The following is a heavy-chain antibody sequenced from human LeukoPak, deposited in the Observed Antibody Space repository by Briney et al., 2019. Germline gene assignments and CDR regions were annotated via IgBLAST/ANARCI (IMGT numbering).Heavy chain of an antibody. J-gene: IGHJ4*02. CDR2: ISGSGGST. CDR3: AKAFGHSSDWRFDY. CDR1: GFTFNNYA. V-gene: IGHV3-23*01. D-gene: IGHD6-19*01. Sequence: GGSLRLSCAASGFTFNNYAMSWVRQAPGKGLEWVSVISGSGGSTYYADSVKGRFTISRDNSKNTLYLQMNSLRVEDTAIYYCAKAFGHSSDWRFDYWGQGTLVTVSS.